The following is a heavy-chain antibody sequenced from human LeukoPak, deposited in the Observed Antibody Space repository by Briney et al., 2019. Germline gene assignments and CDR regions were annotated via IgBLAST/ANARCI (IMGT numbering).Heavy chain of an antibody. CDR2: VYYGRSP. CDR1: GDSISRSTYY. J-gene: IGHJ4*02. Sequence: SETLSLTCTVSGDSISRSTYYWAWIRQPPGKGLEWIGSVYYGRSPYFNPSLESRATISVDTSKNHFSLKMSSVTAADTAVYYCARGSGTGTFSYWGQGTLVTVSS. CDR3: ARGSGTGTFSY. V-gene: IGHV4-39*02. D-gene: IGHD6-25*01.